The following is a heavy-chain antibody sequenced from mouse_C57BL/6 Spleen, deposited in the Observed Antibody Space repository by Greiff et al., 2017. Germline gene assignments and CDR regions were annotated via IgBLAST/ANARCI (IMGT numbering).Heavy chain of an antibody. V-gene: IGHV1-59*01. J-gene: IGHJ2*01. CDR1: GYTFTSYW. CDR3: AYYSNYVDY. CDR2: IDPSASYT. D-gene: IGHD2-5*01. Sequence: QVQLQQPGAELVRPGTSVKLSCKASGYTFTSYWMHWVKQRPGQGLEWIGVIDPSASYTNYNQKFKGRATLTVDTSSSTAYMQLSSLTSEDSAVYYCAYYSNYVDYWGQGTTLTVSS.